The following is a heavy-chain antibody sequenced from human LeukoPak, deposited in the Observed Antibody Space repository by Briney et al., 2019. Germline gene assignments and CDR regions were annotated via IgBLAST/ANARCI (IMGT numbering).Heavy chain of an antibody. CDR2: IHYNGIT. V-gene: IGHV4-59*12. CDR1: SSMYNYY. Sequence: SETLSLTCTASSSMYNYYWSWIRQPPGKGLEWIGYIHYNGITNYNPSLKTRVTMSLDTSKNQVSLNLNSVTAADTAVYYCARETHMYCKSNSCYGYFDLWGRGTLVTVSS. CDR3: ARETHMYCKSNSCYGYFDL. J-gene: IGHJ2*01. D-gene: IGHD2-2*01.